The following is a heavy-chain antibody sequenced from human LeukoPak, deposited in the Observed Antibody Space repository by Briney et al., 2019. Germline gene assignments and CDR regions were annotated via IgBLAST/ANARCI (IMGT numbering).Heavy chain of an antibody. CDR1: GGSISSYY. CDR2: INYSGST. CDR3: ARDGGTGYFDY. D-gene: IGHD1-14*01. J-gene: IGHJ4*02. Sequence: SETLSLTCTASGGSISSYYWSWIRQPPGKGLEWIGYINYSGSTNYNPSLKSRVTISVDTSKNQFSLQLSSVTAADTAVYYCARDGGTGYFDYWGQGTLVTVSS. V-gene: IGHV4-59*01.